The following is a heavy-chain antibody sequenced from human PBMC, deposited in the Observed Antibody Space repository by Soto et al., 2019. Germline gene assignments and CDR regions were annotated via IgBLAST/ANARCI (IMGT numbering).Heavy chain of an antibody. CDR3: AKESALISGTAPFDY. CDR2: ISWNSGSI. Sequence: EVQLVESGGGLVQPGRSLRLSCAASGFTFDDYVMHWVRQAPGKGLEWVSGISWNSGSIGYADSVKGRFTISRDNAKNSLYLQMNSLRAEDTALYYCAKESALISGTAPFDYWGQGTLVTVSS. D-gene: IGHD1-26*01. V-gene: IGHV3-9*01. J-gene: IGHJ4*02. CDR1: GFTFDDYV.